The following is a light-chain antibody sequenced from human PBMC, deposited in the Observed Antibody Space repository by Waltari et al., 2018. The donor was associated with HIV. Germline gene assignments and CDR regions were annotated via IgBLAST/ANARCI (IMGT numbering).Light chain of an antibody. Sequence: SYELTQPLSVSVALGQTARLSCGGSNIGTKDVHWYQQKPGQAPSLVIFNVKNRPTWVPERLSGSKSRNTATLTISGVQAGDAAVYYCQVWHYSVVFGGGTNLTVL. CDR3: QVWHYSVV. CDR1: NIGTKD. CDR2: NVK. J-gene: IGLJ2*01. V-gene: IGLV3-9*01.